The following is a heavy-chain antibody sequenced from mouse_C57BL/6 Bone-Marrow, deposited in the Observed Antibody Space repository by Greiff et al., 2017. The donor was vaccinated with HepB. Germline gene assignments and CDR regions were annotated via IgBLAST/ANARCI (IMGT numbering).Heavy chain of an antibody. CDR3: ARSHYYGSSYRYFDV. D-gene: IGHD1-1*01. V-gene: IGHV1-50*01. J-gene: IGHJ1*03. Sequence: QVQLQQPGAELVKPGASVKLSCKASGYTFTSYWMQWVKQRPGQGLEWIGEIDPSDSYTNYNQKFKGKATLTVDTSSSTAYMQLSSLTSEDSAVYYSARSHYYGSSYRYFDVWGTGTTVTVSS. CDR2: IDPSDSYT. CDR1: GYTFTSYW.